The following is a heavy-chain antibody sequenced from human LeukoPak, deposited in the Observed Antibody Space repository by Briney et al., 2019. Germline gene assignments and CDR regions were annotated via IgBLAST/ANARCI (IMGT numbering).Heavy chain of an antibody. CDR1: GFTFSSYA. CDR2: ISGSGGST. V-gene: IGHV3-23*01. CDR3: GKVQVSTVIWPGPGPY. Sequence: GGSLRLSCAASGFTFSSYAMSWVRQAPGKGLEWVSAISGSGGSTYYADSVKGRFTISRDNSKNTLYLQMNSLRAEDTAVYYCGKVQVSTVIWPGPGPYWGRETLFPFSS. D-gene: IGHD3-22*01. J-gene: IGHJ4*02.